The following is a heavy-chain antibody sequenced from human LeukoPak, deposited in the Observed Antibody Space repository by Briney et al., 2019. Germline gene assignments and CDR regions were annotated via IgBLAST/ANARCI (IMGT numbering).Heavy chain of an antibody. CDR2: IYYSGST. Sequence: PSGTLSLSCAVSGGSISSYYWSWVRQPPGEGLEWIGDIYYSGSTNYNPSLKSRLTISLDTSKNQFSLKLSSVTAADTAVYYCAREQKSGSYRPFDYWGQGTLVTVSS. D-gene: IGHD1-26*01. CDR1: GGSISSYY. J-gene: IGHJ4*02. V-gene: IGHV4-59*01. CDR3: AREQKSGSYRPFDY.